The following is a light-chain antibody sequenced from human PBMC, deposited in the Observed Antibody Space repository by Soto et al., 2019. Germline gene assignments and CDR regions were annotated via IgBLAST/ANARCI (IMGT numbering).Light chain of an antibody. CDR3: SSYTSISTLV. V-gene: IGLV2-14*01. CDR1: SSDVGDYNY. Sequence: QSVLTQPASVSGSPGQSITISCTGTSSDVGDYNYVSWYQQHPGKAPKVMIYDVSNRPSGVSNRFSGSKSGNTASLTISGLQAEDEADYYCSSYTSISTLVFGTGTKVTVL. CDR2: DVS. J-gene: IGLJ1*01.